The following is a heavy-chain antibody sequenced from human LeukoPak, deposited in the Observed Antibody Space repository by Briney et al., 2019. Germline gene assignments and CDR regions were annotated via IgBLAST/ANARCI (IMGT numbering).Heavy chain of an antibody. D-gene: IGHD3-16*01. CDR3: ARDQGGNYFDY. Sequence: GGSLRLSCAASGFTVSSNYMSWIRQAPGKGLEWVSYISSSSSYTNYADSVKGRFTISRDNAKNSLYLQMNSLRAEDTAVYYCARDQGGNYFDYWGQGTLVTVSS. CDR1: GFTVSSNY. V-gene: IGHV3-11*05. J-gene: IGHJ4*02. CDR2: ISSSSSYT.